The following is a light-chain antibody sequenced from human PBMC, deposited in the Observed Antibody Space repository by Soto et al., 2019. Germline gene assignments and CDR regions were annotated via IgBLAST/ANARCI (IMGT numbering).Light chain of an antibody. CDR1: QSVSSSF. Sequence: DIVLTQSPGTLSLSPGDRATLSCRASQSVSSSFLAWYQQKPGQAPRLLIYGASSRATGIPDRFSGSGSGTDFTLTISRLEPEDVAVYYCQQYGSSPLTFGGGPKVEIK. V-gene: IGKV3-20*01. CDR2: GAS. J-gene: IGKJ4*01. CDR3: QQYGSSPLT.